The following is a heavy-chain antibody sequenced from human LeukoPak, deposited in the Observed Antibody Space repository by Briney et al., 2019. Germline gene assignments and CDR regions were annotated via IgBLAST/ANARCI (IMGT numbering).Heavy chain of an antibody. CDR1: GGSISSCY. Sequence: SETLSLTCTVSGGSISSCYWSWIRQPPGKGLEWIGYIYYSGSTNYNPSLKSRVTISVDTSKNQFSLKLSSVTAADTAVYYCARDQRGYYYDSSGYYFNWFDPWGQGTLVTVSS. CDR2: IYYSGST. V-gene: IGHV4-59*01. D-gene: IGHD3-22*01. CDR3: ARDQRGYYYDSSGYYFNWFDP. J-gene: IGHJ5*02.